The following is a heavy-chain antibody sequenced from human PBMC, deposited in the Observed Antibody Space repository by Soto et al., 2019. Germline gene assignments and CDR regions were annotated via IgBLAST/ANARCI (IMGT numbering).Heavy chain of an antibody. CDR2: ISSGRDTI. D-gene: IGHD1-26*01. CDR1: GFTFSDYG. CDR3: TRVSRTWEDDY. V-gene: IGHV3-48*02. Sequence: EVQLVESGGGLAQPGGSLRLSCAASGFTFSDYGVTWVRQAPGKGLEWISYISSGRDTIYYADSVKGRFTISRDDAKETLFLQMNSRRDEDTAVYDCTRVSRTWEDDYWGRGTLVTVSS. J-gene: IGHJ4*02.